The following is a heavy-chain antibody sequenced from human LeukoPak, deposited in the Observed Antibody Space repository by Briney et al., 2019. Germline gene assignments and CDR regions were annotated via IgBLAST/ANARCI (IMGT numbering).Heavy chain of an antibody. D-gene: IGHD3-16*01. V-gene: IGHV4-30-2*01. J-gene: IGHJ4*02. CDR3: ARYGGVKGLD. CDR1: GGSISSGGYS. Sequence: PSQTLSLTCAVSGGSISSGGYSWSWIRQPPGKGLEWIGYIYHSGSTCYNPSLKSRVTISVDRSKNQFSLKLSSVTAADTAVYYCARYGGVKGLDWGQGTLVTVSS. CDR2: IYHSGST.